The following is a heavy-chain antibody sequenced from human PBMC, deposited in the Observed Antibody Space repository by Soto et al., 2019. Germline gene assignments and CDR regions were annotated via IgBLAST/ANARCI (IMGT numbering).Heavy chain of an antibody. CDR1: GFRFSIYM. D-gene: IGHD3-3*01. V-gene: IGHV3-23*01. J-gene: IGHJ3*02. CDR2: ISGSGGSI. CDR3: AKDESYYDFWSVPDAFDI. Sequence: PGRCLRLSCAASGFRFSIYMMDWVRQATGNGLEWISYISGSGGSIYYADSVKGRFTISRDNSKNTLYLQMNSLRAEDTAVYYCAKDESYYDFWSVPDAFDIWGQGTMVTVSS.